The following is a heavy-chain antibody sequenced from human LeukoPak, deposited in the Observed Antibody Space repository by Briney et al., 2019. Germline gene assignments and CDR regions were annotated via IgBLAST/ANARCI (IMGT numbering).Heavy chain of an antibody. V-gene: IGHV7-4-1*02. J-gene: IGHJ4*02. Sequence: ASVKVSCKTSGYTFTQFAINWMRQAPGQGLEWMGWIDTNTGNPTYAQGFTGRFVFSLDTSVTTVYLQISSLKAEDTAVYFCAREDFWSGYSVGYWGQGTLVTVSS. D-gene: IGHD3-3*01. CDR1: GYTFTQFA. CDR3: AREDFWSGYSVGY. CDR2: IDTNTGNP.